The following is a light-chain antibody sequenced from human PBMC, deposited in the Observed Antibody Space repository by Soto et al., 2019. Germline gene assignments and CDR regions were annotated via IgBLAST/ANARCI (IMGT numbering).Light chain of an antibody. CDR1: ESVSSY. Sequence: EMVMTQSPATLSLSPGDRATLSCRASESVSSYLTWYQQKPGQAPRILIYGASTRVTGIPARLSGSWCGTEFTLTISSKQSEDFAVYYCQQYNNGWTFGQGTKVDIK. V-gene: IGKV3-15*01. J-gene: IGKJ1*01. CDR3: QQYNNGWT. CDR2: GAS.